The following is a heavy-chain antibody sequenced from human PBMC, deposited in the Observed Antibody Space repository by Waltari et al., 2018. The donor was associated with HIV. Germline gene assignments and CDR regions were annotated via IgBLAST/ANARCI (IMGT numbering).Heavy chain of an antibody. CDR3: ARERGGKYNYYYYGMDV. J-gene: IGHJ6*02. D-gene: IGHD1-20*01. Sequence: QVQLQESGPGLVKPSETLYLTCSVSGGSVTSGSYYWSWIRQPPGKGLYWIGYFYYSGSTNYNPSLKRRVTISLDTSKNNFSLRLSSVTAADTSVYYCARERGGKYNYYYYGMDVWGQGTTVTVSS. V-gene: IGHV4-61*03. CDR1: GGSVTSGSYY. CDR2: FYYSGST.